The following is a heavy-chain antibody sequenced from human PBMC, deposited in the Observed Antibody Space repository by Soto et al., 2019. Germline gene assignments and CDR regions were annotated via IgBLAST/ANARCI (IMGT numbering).Heavy chain of an antibody. D-gene: IGHD6-6*01. CDR1: GGSFSGYY. V-gene: IGHV4-34*01. CDR3: ARRGLEQLVGLDY. Sequence: QVQLQQWGAGLLKSSETLSLTCAVYGGSFSGYYWSWIRQPPGKGLEWIGEINHSGSTNYNPSLKSRVTISVDTSKNQFSLKLSSVTAADTAVYYCARRGLEQLVGLDYWGQGTLVTVSS. J-gene: IGHJ4*02. CDR2: INHSGST.